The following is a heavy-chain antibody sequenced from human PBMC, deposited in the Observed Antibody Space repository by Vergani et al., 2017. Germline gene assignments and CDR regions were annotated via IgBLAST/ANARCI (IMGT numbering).Heavy chain of an antibody. CDR2: INAGNGNT. D-gene: IGHD2-15*01. J-gene: IGHJ5*02. CDR1: GYTFTSYA. Sequence: QVQLVQSGAEVKKPGASVKVSCKASGYTFTSYAMHWVRQAPGQRLEWMGWINAGNGNTKYSQTFQGRVTITREQSASTAYMELSSLRSEDTAVYYCARGNCGGSCYSGRWFDPWGQGTLVTVSS. V-gene: IGHV1-3*01. CDR3: ARGNCGGSCYSGRWFDP.